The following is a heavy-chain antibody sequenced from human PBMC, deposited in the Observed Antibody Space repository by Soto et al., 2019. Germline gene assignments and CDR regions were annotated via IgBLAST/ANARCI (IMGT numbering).Heavy chain of an antibody. CDR2: IHSGSTT. CDR3: ARGYDYWSGFGDYYYYYGMDV. V-gene: IGHV3-66*01. Sequence: PGGSLRLSCAASGFTVSSKYMSWVRQAPGKGLEWVSLIHSGSTTYYADSVKGRFTISRDNSKNTLYLQMNSLRDEDTAVYYCARGYDYWSGFGDYYYYYGMDVWGQGTTVTVSS. J-gene: IGHJ6*02. D-gene: IGHD3-3*01. CDR1: GFTVSSKY.